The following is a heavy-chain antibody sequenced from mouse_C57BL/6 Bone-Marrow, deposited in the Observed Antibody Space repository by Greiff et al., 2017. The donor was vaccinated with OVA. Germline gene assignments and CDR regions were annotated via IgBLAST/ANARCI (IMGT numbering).Heavy chain of an antibody. CDR1: GYSFTGYY. Sequence: VQLQQSGPELVKPGASVKISCKASGYSFTGYYMNWVKQSPDKSLEWIGEINPRTGGTTYNQKFKAKATLTVDKSSSTAYMQLKGLTSEDSAVYYCARGGTSPFAYWGQGTLVSVSA. CDR3: ARGGTSPFAY. CDR2: INPRTGGT. V-gene: IGHV1-42*01. J-gene: IGHJ3*01. D-gene: IGHD4-1*01.